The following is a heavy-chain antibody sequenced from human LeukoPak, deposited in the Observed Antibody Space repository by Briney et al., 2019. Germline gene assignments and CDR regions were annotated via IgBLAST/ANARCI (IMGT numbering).Heavy chain of an antibody. J-gene: IGHJ3*02. V-gene: IGHV3-7*03. D-gene: IGHD6-6*01. CDR2: IKQDGSEK. CDR3: ARIAARDDLANDAFDI. Sequence: GGSLRLSCAASGFTFSNYWMSWVRQAPGKGLEWVANIKQDGSEKYYVDSVKGRFTISRDNAKNSLYLQMNSLRAEDTAVYYCARIAARDDLANDAFDIWGQGTMVTVSS. CDR1: GFTFSNYW.